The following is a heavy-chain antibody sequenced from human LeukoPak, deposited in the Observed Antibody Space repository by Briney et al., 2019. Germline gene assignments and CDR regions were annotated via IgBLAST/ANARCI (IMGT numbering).Heavy chain of an antibody. CDR3: AKDGVRGALDAFDI. D-gene: IGHD1-26*01. CDR1: GLTFSTSS. Sequence: GGSLRLSCAASGLTFSTSSMHWVRQAPGKGLEWVSYISRSSSTIYYADSVKGRFTISRDNAKNSLYLQMNSLRAEDTAVYYCAKDGVRGALDAFDIWGQGTMVTVSS. V-gene: IGHV3-48*01. CDR2: ISRSSSTI. J-gene: IGHJ3*02.